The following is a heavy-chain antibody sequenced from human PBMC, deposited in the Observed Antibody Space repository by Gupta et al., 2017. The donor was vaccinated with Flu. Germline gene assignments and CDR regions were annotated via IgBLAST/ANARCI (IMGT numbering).Heavy chain of an antibody. Sequence: QVQLQQWGAGLLKPSETLSLTCAVYGGSFSGYYWSWIRQPPGKGLEWIGEINHSGSTNYNPSLKSRVTISVDTSKNQFSLKLSSVTAADTAVYYCARGRITMVRGLRKPPGFDPWGQGTLVTVSS. CDR3: ARGRITMVRGLRKPPGFDP. V-gene: IGHV4-34*01. J-gene: IGHJ5*02. CDR1: GGSFSGYY. D-gene: IGHD3-10*01. CDR2: INHSGST.